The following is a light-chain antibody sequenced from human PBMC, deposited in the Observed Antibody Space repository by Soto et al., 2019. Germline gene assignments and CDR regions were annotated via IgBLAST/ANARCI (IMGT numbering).Light chain of an antibody. Sequence: SVLTQPPSVSGAPGQKVTMSCTGSSSNIGAGYDVHWYQQRPGTAPRLLISDDINRPSGVPDRFSGSKSGTSASLAITGLQADDEADYYCQSYDTALGGSYVFGSGTKVTVL. J-gene: IGLJ1*01. CDR3: QSYDTALGGSYV. V-gene: IGLV1-40*01. CDR1: SSNIGAGYD. CDR2: DDI.